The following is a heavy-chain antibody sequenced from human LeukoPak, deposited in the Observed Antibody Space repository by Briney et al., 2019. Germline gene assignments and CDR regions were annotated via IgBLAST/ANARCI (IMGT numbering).Heavy chain of an antibody. CDR1: GFTFSSYA. CDR2: ISYDGSNK. J-gene: IGHJ4*02. CDR3: ARDGYDSSGLFDY. Sequence: GGSLRLSCAASGFTFSSYAMHWVRQAPGKRLEWVAVISYDGSNKYYADSVKGRFTISRDNSKNTLYLQMNSLRAEDTAVYYCARDGYDSSGLFDYWGQGTLVTVSS. D-gene: IGHD3-22*01. V-gene: IGHV3-30-3*01.